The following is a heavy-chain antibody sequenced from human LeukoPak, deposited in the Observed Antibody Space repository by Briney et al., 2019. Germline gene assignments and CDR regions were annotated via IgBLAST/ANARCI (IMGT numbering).Heavy chain of an antibody. J-gene: IGHJ4*02. CDR1: GGSITSSSYY. D-gene: IGHD4-23*01. V-gene: IGHV4-39*01. CDR3: ARHASNSGVD. CDR2: IYYSGST. Sequence: SETLSLTCTVSGGSITSSSYYWGWIRQPPGKGLEWIGSIYYSGSTYYRPSLKSRVTISVDTSKNQFSLKLSSVTAADTAVFYCARHASNSGVDWGQGTLVAVSS.